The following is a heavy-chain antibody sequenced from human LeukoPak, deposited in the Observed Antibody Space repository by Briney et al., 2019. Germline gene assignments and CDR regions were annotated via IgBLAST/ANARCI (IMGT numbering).Heavy chain of an antibody. CDR1: GFTFKTYG. V-gene: IGHV3-30*18. Sequence: PGGSLRLSCAAYGFTFKTYGMHWVRQAPGKGLEWVAVIIYDGSNKYYADSVKGRFIISRDNSRNTLYLQMNGLRAEDTAVYYCAKGLIDRVTTPTYYYYYMDVWGKGTTVTISS. CDR3: AKGLIDRVTTPTYYYYYMDV. D-gene: IGHD2-21*02. J-gene: IGHJ6*03. CDR2: IIYDGSNK.